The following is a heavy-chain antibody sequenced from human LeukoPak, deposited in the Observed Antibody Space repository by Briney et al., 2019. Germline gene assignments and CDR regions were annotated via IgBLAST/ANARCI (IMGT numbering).Heavy chain of an antibody. J-gene: IGHJ4*02. CDR2: ISGSGGST. CDR3: AKAPLGENFDWLIR. Sequence: PGGSLRLSCAASGFTFSSYAMSWVRQAPGKGLEWDSAISGSGGSTYYADSVKGRFTISRDNSKNTLYLQMNSLRAEDTAVYYCAKAPLGENFDWLIRWGQGTLVTVSS. V-gene: IGHV3-23*01. D-gene: IGHD3-9*01. CDR1: GFTFSSYA.